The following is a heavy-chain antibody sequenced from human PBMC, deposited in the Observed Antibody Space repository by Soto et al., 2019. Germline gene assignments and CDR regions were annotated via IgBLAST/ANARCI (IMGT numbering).Heavy chain of an antibody. J-gene: IGHJ4*02. D-gene: IGHD2-21*02. CDR2: IIPIFGTA. CDR1: GGTFSSYA. V-gene: IGHV1-69*13. CDR3: ARVAYCGGDCYSSHFDY. Sequence: GASVKVSCKASGGTFSSYAISWVRQAPGQGLEWMGGIIPIFGTANYAQKFQGRITITADESTSTAYMELSSLRSEDTAVYYCARVAYCGGDCYSSHFDYWGQGTLVTVSS.